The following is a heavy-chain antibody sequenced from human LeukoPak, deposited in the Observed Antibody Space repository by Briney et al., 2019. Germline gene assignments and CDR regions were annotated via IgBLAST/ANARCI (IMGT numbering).Heavy chain of an antibody. Sequence: GASVKVSCKASGYTFNGYYMHWVRQGPGQGLEWMGWINPNSGGTNYAQKFQGRVTMTRDTSISTAYMELSRLRSDDTAVYYCARDQEVGVVPAAIPGAVDYWGQGTLVTVSS. CDR1: GYTFNGYY. J-gene: IGHJ4*02. D-gene: IGHD2-2*02. CDR3: ARDQEVGVVPAAIPGAVDY. CDR2: INPNSGGT. V-gene: IGHV1-2*02.